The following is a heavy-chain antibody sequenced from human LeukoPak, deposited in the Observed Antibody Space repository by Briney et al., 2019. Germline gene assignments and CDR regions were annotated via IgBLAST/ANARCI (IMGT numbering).Heavy chain of an antibody. CDR1: GYTFTIYY. J-gene: IGHJ6*03. V-gene: IGHV1-46*01. CDR3: ARDSVAGRLFLYYYYYMDV. Sequence: ASVKVSCKASGYTFTIYYMHWVRQAPGEGLEWMGIINPSGGSTSYAQKFQGRVTMTRDMSTSTVYMELSSLRSDDTAVYYCARDSVAGRLFLYYYYYMDVWGKGTTVTISS. CDR2: INPSGGST. D-gene: IGHD6-19*01.